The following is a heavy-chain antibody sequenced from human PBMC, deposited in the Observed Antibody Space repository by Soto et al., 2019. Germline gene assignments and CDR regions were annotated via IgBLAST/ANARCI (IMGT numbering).Heavy chain of an antibody. V-gene: IGHV3-15*05. CDR3: GTGSAFDI. CDR1: GFTFSNSH. CDR2: IKRKSDGGTT. D-gene: IGHD7-27*01. Sequence: EVQLVESGGGLVKPGGSLRLSCAVSGFTFSNSHLSWVRQTPGKGLEWVGRIKRKSDGGTTDYAVPVQGRFTISRDDAQTTRYLQMNSLKIEDTAMYYCGTGSAFDIWGQGTMVTVSS. J-gene: IGHJ3*02.